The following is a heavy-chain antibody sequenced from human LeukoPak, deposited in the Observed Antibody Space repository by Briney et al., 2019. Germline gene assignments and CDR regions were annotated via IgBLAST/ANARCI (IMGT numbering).Heavy chain of an antibody. V-gene: IGHV3-74*01. Sequence: GGSLRLSCAASGFNFASRWMHWVRQVPGKGLVWVSRISSGGSDTTYADSVKGRFTISRDNVKKIVYLQMRSLRVEDTAVYYCARHFDGKGSFDFWGQGTLVTVSS. CDR3: ARHFDGKGSFDF. J-gene: IGHJ5*01. CDR2: ISSGGSDT. CDR1: GFNFASRW. D-gene: IGHD4-23*01.